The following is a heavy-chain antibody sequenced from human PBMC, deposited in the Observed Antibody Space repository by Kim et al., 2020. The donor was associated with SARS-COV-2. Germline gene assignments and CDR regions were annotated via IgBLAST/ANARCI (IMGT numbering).Heavy chain of an antibody. J-gene: IGHJ5*02. Sequence: DSVKGRFTISRDNAKNSLYLQMNSRRAEDTAVYYCARDPGRITMTGGFDPWGQGTLVTVSS. V-gene: IGHV3-11*01. D-gene: IGHD3-22*01. CDR3: ARDPGRITMTGGFDP.